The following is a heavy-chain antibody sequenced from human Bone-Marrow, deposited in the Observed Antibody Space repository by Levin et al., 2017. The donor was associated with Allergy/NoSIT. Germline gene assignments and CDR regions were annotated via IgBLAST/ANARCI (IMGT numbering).Heavy chain of an antibody. CDR2: ISWNSANI. CDR3: ASDMVAVIDYGMDV. V-gene: IGHV3-9*01. J-gene: IGHJ6*02. D-gene: IGHD3-10*01. Sequence: GGSLRLSCVVSGFTFDDHGMHWVRQAPGKGLEWVSGISWNSANIAYADSVRGRFTISRDNAKNSLFLQMSSLRPEDTALYYCASDMVAVIDYGMDVWVQGTTVTVSS. CDR1: GFTFDDHG.